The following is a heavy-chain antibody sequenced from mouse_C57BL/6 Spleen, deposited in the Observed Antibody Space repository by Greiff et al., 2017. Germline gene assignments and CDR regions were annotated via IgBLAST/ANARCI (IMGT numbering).Heavy chain of an antibody. J-gene: IGHJ3*01. CDR2: IEPENGDT. CDR3: TSIPTASY. CDR1: GFNIKDDY. D-gene: IGHD1-1*01. Sequence: EVKLMESGAELVRPGASVKLSCTASGFNIKDDYMHWVKQRPEQGLEWIGWIEPENGDTEYASKFQGQATITADTSSNTAYLKLSSLTSADTAVYYCTSIPTASYWGQGTLVTVSA. V-gene: IGHV14-4*01.